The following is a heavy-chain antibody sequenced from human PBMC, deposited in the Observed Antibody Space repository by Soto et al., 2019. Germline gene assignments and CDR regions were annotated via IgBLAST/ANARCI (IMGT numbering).Heavy chain of an antibody. CDR3: AKEQWEFLH. D-gene: IGHD1-26*01. J-gene: IGHJ4*02. CDR1: GFPFSSYA. Sequence: GGSLRLSCAASGFPFSSYALSWVRQTPGKGLEWVSAISGSGDTTYYADSVKGRFTISRDNSKNTLYLQMNSLRAEDTAVYYCAKEQWEFLHWGQGSLVTVSS. V-gene: IGHV3-23*01. CDR2: ISGSGDTT.